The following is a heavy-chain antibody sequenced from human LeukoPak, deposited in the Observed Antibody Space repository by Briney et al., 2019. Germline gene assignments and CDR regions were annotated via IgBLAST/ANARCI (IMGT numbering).Heavy chain of an antibody. CDR2: IYYSGST. D-gene: IGHD1-14*01. V-gene: IGHV4-59*01. CDR1: GGSISSYY. J-gene: IGHJ4*02. Sequence: SETLSLTRTVSGGSISSYYWSWIRQPPGKGLEWIGYIYYSGSTNYNPSLKSRVTISVDTSKNQFSLKLSSVTAADTAVYYCARDQPGGDYFDYWGQGTLVTVSS. CDR3: ARDQPGGDYFDY.